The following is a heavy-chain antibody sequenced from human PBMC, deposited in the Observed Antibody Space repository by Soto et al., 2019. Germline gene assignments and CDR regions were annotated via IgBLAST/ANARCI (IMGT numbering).Heavy chain of an antibody. CDR2: IYTGVSDT. D-gene: IGHD3-22*01. CDR1: GSSFTSYL. J-gene: IGHJ4*02. CDR3: ARRLDYDTSGYLLYFDY. V-gene: IGHV5-51*01. Sequence: GESLKISCKGSGSSFTSYLLGCVRQMRGKGLEGIVLIYTGVSDTRYSPSFQGQVTSSTDKSISTAYLQWNSLKASDTAMYYCARRLDYDTSGYLLYFDYWGQRTPVTVAS.